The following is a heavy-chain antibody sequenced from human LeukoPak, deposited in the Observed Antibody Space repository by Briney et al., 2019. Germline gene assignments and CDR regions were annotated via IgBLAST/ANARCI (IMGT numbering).Heavy chain of an antibody. CDR1: GFTVNSNY. V-gene: IGHV3-53*01. CDR2: IYSGGST. J-gene: IGHJ4*02. CDR3: AKDRGLYFDY. Sequence: GGSLRLSCAASGFTVNSNYMSWVRQAPGKGLEWLSLIYSGGSTYYADSVKGRFTISRDNSKNTLYLQMNSLRAEDTAVYYCAKDRGLYFDYWGQGTLVTVSS.